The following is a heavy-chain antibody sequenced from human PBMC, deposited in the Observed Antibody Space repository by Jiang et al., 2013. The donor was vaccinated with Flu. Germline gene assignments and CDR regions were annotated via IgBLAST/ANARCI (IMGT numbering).Heavy chain of an antibody. CDR2: IYPGDSDT. CDR3: ACGTYGSGSLDY. Sequence: WMAIIYPGDSDTRYSPSFQGQVTISADRSITTAYLQWSSLKASDTAMYYCACGTYGSGSLDYWGQGTLVTVSS. D-gene: IGHD3-10*01. V-gene: IGHV5-51*01. J-gene: IGHJ4*02.